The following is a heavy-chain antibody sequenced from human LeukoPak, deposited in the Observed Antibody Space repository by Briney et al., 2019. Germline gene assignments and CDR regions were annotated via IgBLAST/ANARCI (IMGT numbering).Heavy chain of an antibody. CDR1: GFTFSSYA. V-gene: IGHV3-30-3*01. J-gene: IGHJ4*02. Sequence: GGSLRLSCAASGFTFSSYAMHWVRQAPGKGLEWVAVISYDGSINYYEDSVKGRFTISRDDSKNTVFLQMNSLRAEDTAVYYCARPSRWASGYWGQGTLVTVSS. D-gene: IGHD6-13*01. CDR3: ARPSRWASGY. CDR2: ISYDGSIN.